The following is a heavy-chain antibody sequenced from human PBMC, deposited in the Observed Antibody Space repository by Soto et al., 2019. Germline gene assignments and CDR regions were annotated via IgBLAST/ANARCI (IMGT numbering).Heavy chain of an antibody. CDR3: ASLGPDWLETFDY. CDR1: GGSISSSSYY. V-gene: IGHV4-39*01. CDR2: IYYSGST. Sequence: QLQLQESGPGLVKPSETLSLTCTVSGGSISSSSYYWGWIRQPPGKGLEWIGSIYYSGSTYYNPSLKSRVTISVDTSKNQFSLTLSSVTAADTAVYYCASLGPDWLETFDYWGQGTLVTVSS. D-gene: IGHD3-9*01. J-gene: IGHJ4*02.